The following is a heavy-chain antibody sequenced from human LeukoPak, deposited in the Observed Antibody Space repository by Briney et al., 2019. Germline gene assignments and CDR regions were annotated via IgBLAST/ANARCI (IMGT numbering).Heavy chain of an antibody. CDR3: ARATAAPSSYYFDH. J-gene: IGHJ4*02. V-gene: IGHV4-39*07. D-gene: IGHD6-25*01. Sequence: PSETLSLTCSVSGGSIRSSHSFWGSIRQPLGKGLEWIATIYENGNTYYSPSLKSRVTISVDTSNNEFSLNLNSVTAADTAMYYCARATAAPSSYYFDHWGQGTLVTVSS. CDR1: GGSIRSSHSF. CDR2: IYENGNT.